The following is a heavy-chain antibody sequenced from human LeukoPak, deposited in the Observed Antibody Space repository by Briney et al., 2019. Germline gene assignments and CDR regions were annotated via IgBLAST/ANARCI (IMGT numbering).Heavy chain of an antibody. D-gene: IGHD2-2*01. Sequence: GGSLRPSCTTAGSTFSRYWISWVRQPPGKGLEWMANIKEDAGENYYVDSVKGPFTISRDNAKNSLYLQMNSLRAEDTSVYYCARAPIVVVPTRRPTYFDYWGQGTLVTVSS. V-gene: IGHV3-7*01. CDR3: ARAPIVVVPTRRPTYFDY. CDR1: GSTFSRYW. J-gene: IGHJ4*02. CDR2: IKEDAGEN.